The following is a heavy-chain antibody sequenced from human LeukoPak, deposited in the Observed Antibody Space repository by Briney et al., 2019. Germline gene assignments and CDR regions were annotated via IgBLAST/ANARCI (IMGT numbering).Heavy chain of an antibody. J-gene: IGHJ4*02. CDR1: GGSISNSDW. V-gene: IGHV4-4*02. D-gene: IGHD6-13*01. CDR2: IYHSGST. CDR3: ARLRGAAGTSFFDS. Sequence: SGTLSLTCAVSGGSISNSDWWSWVRQLPGKGLEWIEEIYHSGSTNYNPSLKSRVIISVDKSKNQFSLELSSVTAADTAVYFCARLRGAAGTSFFDSWGQGTLVTVSS.